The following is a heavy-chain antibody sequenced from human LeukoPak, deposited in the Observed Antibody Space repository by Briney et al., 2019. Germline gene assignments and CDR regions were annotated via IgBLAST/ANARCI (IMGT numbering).Heavy chain of an antibody. Sequence: ASVKVSCKASGYTFTSYYMHWVRQAPGQGLEWMGIINPTGGTTIYAQMFQGRLTMTRDMSTSTVYMELSSLRSEDTAVYYCARGTYRDADAFDIWGQGTMVTVSS. V-gene: IGHV1-46*01. CDR2: INPTGGTT. CDR1: GYTFTSYY. J-gene: IGHJ3*02. D-gene: IGHD3-16*02. CDR3: ARGTYRDADAFDI.